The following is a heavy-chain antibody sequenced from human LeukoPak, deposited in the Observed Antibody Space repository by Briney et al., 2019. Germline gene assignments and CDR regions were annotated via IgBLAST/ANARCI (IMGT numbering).Heavy chain of an antibody. V-gene: IGHV3-30*02. D-gene: IGHD6-19*01. CDR1: GFTFRSYG. CDR3: ARATEGVAGRISYFDY. J-gene: IGHJ4*02. Sequence: PGGSLRLSCAASGFTFRSYGMHWVRQAPGKGLEWVAFIRYDGSNEYYGDSVKGRFTISRDNARNSLYVQMNSLRAEDTAVYYCARATEGVAGRISYFDYWGQGTLVTVSS. CDR2: IRYDGSNE.